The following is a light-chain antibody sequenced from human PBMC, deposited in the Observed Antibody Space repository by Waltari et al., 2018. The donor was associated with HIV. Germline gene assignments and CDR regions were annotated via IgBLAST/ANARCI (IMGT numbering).Light chain of an antibody. V-gene: IGLV2-8*01. J-gene: IGLJ2*01. CDR3: SSYAGINPVI. CDR1: SRDVVRFDY. Sequence: QSALTPPPSASGSLGQSVTISCPESSRDVVRFDYVSWYQQTPGKAPTLLIFEVNQRPSGVPDRFSGSKSGNTASLTVSGLQAEDEAEYSCSSYAGINPVIFGGGTTLTVL. CDR2: EVN.